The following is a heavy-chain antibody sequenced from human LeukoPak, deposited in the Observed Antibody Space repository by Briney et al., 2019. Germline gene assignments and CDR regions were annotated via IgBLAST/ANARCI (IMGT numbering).Heavy chain of an antibody. CDR2: ISGSGGST. CDR3: ANRPNTYYYDSSGFDY. Sequence: PGGSLRLSCAASGFTFSSYAMSWVRQAPGKGLEWVSAISGSGGSTYYAESVKGRFTISRDNSKNTLYLQMNSLRAEDTAVYYCANRPNTYYYDSSGFDYWGQGTLVTVSS. V-gene: IGHV3-23*01. J-gene: IGHJ4*02. D-gene: IGHD3-22*01. CDR1: GFTFSSYA.